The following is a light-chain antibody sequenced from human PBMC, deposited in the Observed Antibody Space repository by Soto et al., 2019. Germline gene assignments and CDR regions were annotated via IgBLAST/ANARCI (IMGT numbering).Light chain of an antibody. CDR2: GAS. Sequence: EIVLTQSPGTLSLSPGERATLPCRASQSVSSNYLDWYQQKPGQAPRLLIYGASSRATGIPDRFSGSGSGTDFTLTIRRLEPEDFAVYYCQQYGSSYPWTLGQGTKVDIK. J-gene: IGKJ1*01. V-gene: IGKV3-20*01. CDR1: QSVSSNY. CDR3: QQYGSSYPWT.